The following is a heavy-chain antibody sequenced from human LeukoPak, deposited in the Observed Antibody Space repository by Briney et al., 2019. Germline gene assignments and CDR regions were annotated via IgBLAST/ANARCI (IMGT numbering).Heavy chain of an antibody. D-gene: IGHD1-26*01. CDR1: YGSLNSGDYS. Sequence: SETLSLTCAVSYGSLNSGDYSCSWIRQPPGKGLEWIGYIYHSGSTYYNPSLKSRVTISVDRSKNQLSLKLTSVTAADTAVYYCARDGATEGWFDPWGQGTLVTVSS. CDR3: ARDGATEGWFDP. CDR2: IYHSGST. J-gene: IGHJ5*02. V-gene: IGHV4-30-2*01.